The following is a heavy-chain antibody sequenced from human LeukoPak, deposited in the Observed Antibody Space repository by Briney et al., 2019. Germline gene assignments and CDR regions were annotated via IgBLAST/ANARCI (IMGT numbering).Heavy chain of an antibody. J-gene: IGHJ3*02. Sequence: SQTLSLTCAISGDTVSSNSATWNWIRQSPSRGLEWLGRTYYTSKWYSDYAVSVKSRITINPDTSKNQFSLQLNSVTPEDTAVYYCARIGHPWGIEDAFDIWGQGAMVTVSS. V-gene: IGHV6-1*01. CDR2: TYYTSKWYS. CDR3: ARIGHPWGIEDAFDI. D-gene: IGHD3-16*01. CDR1: GDTVSSNSAT.